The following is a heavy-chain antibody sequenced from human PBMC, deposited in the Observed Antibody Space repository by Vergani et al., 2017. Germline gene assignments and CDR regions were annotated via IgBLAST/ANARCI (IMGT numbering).Heavy chain of an antibody. CDR1: GGSFSGYY. Sequence: QVQLQQWGAGLLKPSETLSLTCAVYGGSFSGYYWSWIRQPPGKGLEWIGEINHSGSTNYNPSLKSRVTISVDTSKNQFSLKLSSVTAADTAVYYCARGIGYHLLYSYYCYMDVWGKGTTVTVSS. CDR3: ARGIGYHLLYSYYCYMDV. D-gene: IGHD2-2*01. CDR2: INHSGST. V-gene: IGHV4-34*01. J-gene: IGHJ6*03.